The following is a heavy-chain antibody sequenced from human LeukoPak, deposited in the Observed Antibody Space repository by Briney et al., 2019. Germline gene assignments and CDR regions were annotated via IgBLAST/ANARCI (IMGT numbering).Heavy chain of an antibody. CDR3: ARERTPYDYVWGSYRYTGAFDI. V-gene: IGHV4-4*07. CDR1: GGSISSYY. J-gene: IGHJ3*02. Sequence: SETLSLTCTVSGGSISSYYWSWIRQPAGKGLEWIGRIYTSGSTNYNPSLKSRVTISVDTSKNQFSLKLSSVTAADTAVYYCARERTPYDYVWGSYRYTGAFDIWGQGTMVTVSS. CDR2: IYTSGST. D-gene: IGHD3-16*02.